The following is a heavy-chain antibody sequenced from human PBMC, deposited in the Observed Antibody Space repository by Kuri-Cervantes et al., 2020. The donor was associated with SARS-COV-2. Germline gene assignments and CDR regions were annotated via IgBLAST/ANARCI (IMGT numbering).Heavy chain of an antibody. Sequence: SVKVSCKASGGTFSTAIISWVRQGPGQGLEWMGGIMPALGMPNYAQKFQGRVTITADKSTSTAYMELSSLRSEDTAVYYCAGGGSGSYNFDYWGQGTLVTVSS. CDR2: IMPALGMP. D-gene: IGHD3-10*01. J-gene: IGHJ4*02. CDR1: GGTFSTAI. CDR3: AGGGSGSYNFDY. V-gene: IGHV1-69*10.